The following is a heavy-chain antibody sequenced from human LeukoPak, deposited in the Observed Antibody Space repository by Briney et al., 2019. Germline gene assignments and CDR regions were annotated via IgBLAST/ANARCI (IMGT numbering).Heavy chain of an antibody. J-gene: IGHJ3*02. CDR3: SPMSFYAFEI. D-gene: IGHD3/OR15-3a*01. CDR1: GFTFSNAW. CDR2: IKQDGSEK. Sequence: QPGGSLRLSCAASGFTFSNAWMSWVRQAPGKGLEWVANIKQDGSEKYYVDSVKGRFTSSRDNAKNSLYLQMNSLRAEDTAVYYCSPMSFYAFEIWGQGTTVTVSS. V-gene: IGHV3-7*01.